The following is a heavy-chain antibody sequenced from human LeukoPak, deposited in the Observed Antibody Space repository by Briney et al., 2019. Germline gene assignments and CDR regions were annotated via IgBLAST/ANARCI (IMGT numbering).Heavy chain of an antibody. V-gene: IGHV3-33*01. CDR3: ARDIDWYFDY. D-gene: IGHD3-9*01. Sequence: GGSLRLSCAASGFAFSSYGMHWVRQAPGKGLEWVAVIWYGGSNKYYADSVKGRFTISRDNSKNTLYLQMNSLRAEDTAVYYCARDIDWYFDYWGQGTLVTVSS. CDR2: IWYGGSNK. J-gene: IGHJ4*02. CDR1: GFAFSSYG.